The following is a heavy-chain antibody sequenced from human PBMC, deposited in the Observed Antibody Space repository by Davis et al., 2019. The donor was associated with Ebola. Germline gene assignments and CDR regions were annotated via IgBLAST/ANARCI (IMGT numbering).Heavy chain of an antibody. J-gene: IGHJ4*02. CDR2: INPNSGGT. Sequence: ASVKVSCKASGYTFTGYYMHWVRQAPGQGLEWMGWINPNSGGTNYAQKFQGRVTITADKSTSTAYMELSSLRSEDTAVYYCARDLGMATITEDYWGQGTLVTVSS. D-gene: IGHD5-24*01. CDR3: ARDLGMATITEDY. V-gene: IGHV1-2*02. CDR1: GYTFTGYY.